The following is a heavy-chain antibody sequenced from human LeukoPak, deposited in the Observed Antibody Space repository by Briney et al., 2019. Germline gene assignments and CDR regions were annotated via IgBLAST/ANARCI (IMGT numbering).Heavy chain of an antibody. D-gene: IGHD3-9*01. CDR2: IRYDGSNK. J-gene: IGHJ5*01. Sequence: GGSLRLSCAASGFTFSSYGMHWVRQPPGKGLEWVAFIRYDGSNKYYADSVKGRFTISRDNSKNTLYLQMNSLRAEDTAVYYCAKSATIILRYFDWFDYWGQGTLVTVSS. CDR1: GFTFSSYG. CDR3: AKSATIILRYFDWFDY. V-gene: IGHV3-30*02.